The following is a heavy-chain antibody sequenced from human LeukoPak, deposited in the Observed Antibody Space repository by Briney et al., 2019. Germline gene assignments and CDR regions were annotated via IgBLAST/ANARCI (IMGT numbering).Heavy chain of an antibody. Sequence: GGSLRLSCAASGFTFSSYGMHWVRQAPGKGLEWVAFIRYDGSNKYYADSVKGRFTISRDNSKNTLYLQMNSLRAEDTAVYYCSRLSAMLRGPEAFYYFEYWGQGALVTVSS. D-gene: IGHD3-10*01. J-gene: IGHJ4*02. CDR2: IRYDGSNK. CDR3: SRLSAMLRGPEAFYYFEY. V-gene: IGHV3-30*02. CDR1: GFTFSSYG.